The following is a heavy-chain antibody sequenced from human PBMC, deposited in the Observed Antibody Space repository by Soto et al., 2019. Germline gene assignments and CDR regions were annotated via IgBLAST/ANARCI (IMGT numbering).Heavy chain of an antibody. V-gene: IGHV3-21*01. J-gene: IGHJ6*03. D-gene: IGHD5-18*01. CDR3: ARDYWDTAMADYYYYYMDV. CDR2: ISSSSSYI. Sequence: EVQLVESGGGLVKPGGSLRLSCAASGFTFSSYSMNWVRQAPGKGLEWVSSISSSSSYIYYADSVKGRFTISRDNAKNSLYLQMNSLGDEDTAVYYWARDYWDTAMADYYYYYMDVGGKGTTVTVSS. CDR1: GFTFSSYS.